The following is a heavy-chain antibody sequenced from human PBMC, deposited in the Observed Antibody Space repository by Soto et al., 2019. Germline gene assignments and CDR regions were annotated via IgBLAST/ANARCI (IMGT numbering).Heavy chain of an antibody. CDR2: VNHGGTS. D-gene: IGHD3-10*01. J-gene: IGHJ6*02. V-gene: IGHV4-34*01. CDR3: ARQGFGDLHGLVDV. Sequence: SETLSLTCAVHGGSFSGYYWDWIRQPPGKGLEWIGEVNHGGTSNYNPSLRGRVTIFLDTSTNQFSLKLRSVTAADTALYFCARQGFGDLHGLVDVWGQGTTVTVSS. CDR1: GGSFSGYY.